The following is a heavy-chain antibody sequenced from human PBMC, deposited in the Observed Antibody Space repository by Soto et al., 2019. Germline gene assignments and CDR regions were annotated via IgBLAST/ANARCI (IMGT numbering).Heavy chain of an antibody. CDR2: IYYSGST. CDR1: GGSISSGDYY. Sequence: SETLSLTCTVSGGSISSGDYYWSWIRQHPGKGLEWIGDIYYSGSTYFNPSLKSRVIISADTSKNQFSLKLSSVTAADAAVYYCARLKVLCGGGDCDSSAFDIWGQGTMVNVS. D-gene: IGHD2-21*02. J-gene: IGHJ3*02. CDR3: ARLKVLCGGGDCDSSAFDI. V-gene: IGHV4-31*02.